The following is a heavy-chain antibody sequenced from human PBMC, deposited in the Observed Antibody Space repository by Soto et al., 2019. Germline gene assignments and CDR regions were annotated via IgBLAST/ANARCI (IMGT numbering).Heavy chain of an antibody. CDR1: AFTFTNDA. Sequence: EVQLLESGGGLVQPGGSLRLSCAASAFTFTNDAMSWVRQAPGKGLDWVASISGSGGSTYYADSVQGRFNISRDNSNNTLYLQMDSPRAEDTAVYFCAKRGHSTSWYWFDPWGQGTQVTVSS. J-gene: IGHJ5*02. CDR3: AKRGHSTSWYWFDP. CDR2: ISGSGGST. D-gene: IGHD6-13*01. V-gene: IGHV3-23*01.